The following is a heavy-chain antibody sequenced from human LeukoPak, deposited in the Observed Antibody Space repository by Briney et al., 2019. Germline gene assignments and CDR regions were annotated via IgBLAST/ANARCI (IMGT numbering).Heavy chain of an antibody. J-gene: IGHJ4*02. CDR1: GFTFSSYW. CDR2: INSDGSST. Sequence: GGSLRLSCAASGFTFSSYWMHWVRQAPGKGLVWVSRINSDGSSTSYADSVKARFTISRDNAKNTLYLQMKSLRDEDTAVYYRARDRPYASGWYVYGDYWGQGTLVTVSS. V-gene: IGHV3-74*01. D-gene: IGHD6-19*01. CDR3: ARDRPYASGWYVYGDY.